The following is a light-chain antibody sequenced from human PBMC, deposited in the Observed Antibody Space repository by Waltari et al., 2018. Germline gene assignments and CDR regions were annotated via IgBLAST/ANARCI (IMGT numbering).Light chain of an antibody. Sequence: DIVMTQTPLSSLVTLGQPASISCRSSQSLVHSDGKTYLSWLQQRPGQPPRLLIYQISKRFSGVPDRFSGSGAGTYFTLKISRVEAEDVAIYYCLQTSQFTWTFGQGTKVEIE. CDR2: QIS. CDR3: LQTSQFTWT. J-gene: IGKJ1*01. V-gene: IGKV2-24*01. CDR1: QSLVHSDGKTY.